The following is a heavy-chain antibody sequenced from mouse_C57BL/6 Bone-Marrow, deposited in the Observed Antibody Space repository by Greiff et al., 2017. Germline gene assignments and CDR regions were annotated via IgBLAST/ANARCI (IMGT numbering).Heavy chain of an antibody. CDR3: ARDGNWGGDLYFDV. D-gene: IGHD4-1*01. V-gene: IGHV5-16*01. CDR2: INYDGSST. J-gene: IGHJ1*03. CDR1: GFTFSDYY. Sequence: EVMLVESEGGLVQPGSSMKLSCTASGFTFSDYYLAWVRQVPEKGLEWVANINYDGSSTYYLDSLKSRFIISRNNAKNILYLQMSSLKSEDTATYYVARDGNWGGDLYFDVWGTGTTVTVSS.